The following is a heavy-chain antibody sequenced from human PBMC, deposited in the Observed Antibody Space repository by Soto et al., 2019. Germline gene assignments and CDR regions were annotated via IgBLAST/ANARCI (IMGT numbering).Heavy chain of an antibody. CDR3: ARDWPSGVTRPGAFDI. J-gene: IGHJ3*02. CDR2: IYYSGST. Sequence: PSETLSLTCTASGVSISSYYWSWIRQPPGKGLEWIGYIYYSGSTNYNPSLKSRVTISVDTSKNQFSLKLSSVTAADTAVYYCARDWPSGVTRPGAFDIWGQGTMVTVSS. D-gene: IGHD1-26*01. V-gene: IGHV4-59*01. CDR1: GVSISSYY.